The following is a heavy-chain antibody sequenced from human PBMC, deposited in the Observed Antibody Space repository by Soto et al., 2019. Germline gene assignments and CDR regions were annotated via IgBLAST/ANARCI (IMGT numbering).Heavy chain of an antibody. D-gene: IGHD2-15*01. V-gene: IGHV4-34*01. CDR3: ARERRYCSGGSCYSAHQYNWFDP. CDR2: TNHGGST. CDR1: GGSFSGYY. Sequence: QVQLQQWGAGLLKPSETLSLTCAVYGGSFSGYYWSWIRQPPGKGLEWIGETNHGGSTNYNPSLKSRVTISVDTSKNQFSLKLSSVTAADTAVYYCARERRYCSGGSCYSAHQYNWFDPWGQGTLVTVSS. J-gene: IGHJ5*02.